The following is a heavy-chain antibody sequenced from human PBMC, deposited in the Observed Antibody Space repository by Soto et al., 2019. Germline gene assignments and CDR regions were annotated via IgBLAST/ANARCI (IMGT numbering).Heavy chain of an antibody. CDR2: IYHSGST. CDR3: ARGILWFGARYMDV. V-gene: IGHV4-30-2*02. J-gene: IGHJ6*03. CDR1: GGSISSGGYS. Sequence: TLSLTCAFSGGSISSGGYSWSWLRLPPGKGLEWLGYIYHSGSTYYNPSLKSRATIPVDRSKNQFSLKLSSVTAADTAVYYCARGILWFGARYMDVWGKGTTVPVSS. D-gene: IGHD3-10*01.